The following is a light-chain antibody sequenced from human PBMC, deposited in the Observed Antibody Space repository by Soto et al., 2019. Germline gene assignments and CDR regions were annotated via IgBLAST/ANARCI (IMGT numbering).Light chain of an antibody. CDR2: AAS. Sequence: DIQMTQFPSSLSASVGDRVTITCRANQTISTCLNWYQQNPRTAPKLLIYAASDLENGVPSRFSGSGSGTYFTLTISSLQPEDFATYYCQQSYRTPTFGQGTRLEIK. CDR3: QQSYRTPT. V-gene: IGKV1-39*01. CDR1: QTISTC. J-gene: IGKJ5*01.